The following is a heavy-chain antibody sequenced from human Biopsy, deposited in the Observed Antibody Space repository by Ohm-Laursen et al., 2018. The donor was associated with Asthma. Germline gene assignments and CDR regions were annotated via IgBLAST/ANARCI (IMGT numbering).Heavy chain of an antibody. CDR1: GYTFSDSW. J-gene: IGHJ4*02. CDR2: IFAANSET. V-gene: IGHV5-51*03. CDR3: ARFIDGTFFVDY. Sequence: GESLKISCKASGYTFSDSWIGWVRQMPGKGLEWMGIIFAANSETKCSPSFQGQVTISADMSISTAFLQWSSLKASDTAIYYCARFIDGTFFVDYWGQGTLVTVSS. D-gene: IGHD1-7*01.